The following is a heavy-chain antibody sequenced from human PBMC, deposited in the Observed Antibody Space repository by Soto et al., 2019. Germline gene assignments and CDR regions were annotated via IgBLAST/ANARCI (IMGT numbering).Heavy chain of an antibody. CDR3: ARRDIVVVVAANNWFDP. Sequence: SETLSLTCTVSGGSISSYYWSWIRQPPGKGLEWIGYINYSGSTNYNPSLKSRVTISVDTSKNQFSLKLSSVTAADTAVYYCARRDIVVVVAANNWFDPWGQGTLVTVSS. V-gene: IGHV4-59*12. D-gene: IGHD2-15*01. J-gene: IGHJ5*02. CDR1: GGSISSYY. CDR2: INYSGST.